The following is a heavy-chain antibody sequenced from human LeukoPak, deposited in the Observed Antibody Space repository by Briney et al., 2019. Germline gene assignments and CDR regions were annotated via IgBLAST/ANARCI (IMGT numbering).Heavy chain of an antibody. CDR3: ARGLTCGWVRGGVCQGPNYYMDV. CDR1: GGSFSGYY. D-gene: IGHD2-8*02. CDR2: INHSGST. J-gene: IGHJ6*03. Sequence: SETLSLTCAVYGGSFSGYYWSWIRQPPGKGLEWIGAINHSGSTKYNPSLKSRVTISVDTSKNQFSLKLSSVTAADTAVYYCARGLTCGWVRGGVCQGPNYYMDVWGKGTTVTVSS. V-gene: IGHV4-34*01.